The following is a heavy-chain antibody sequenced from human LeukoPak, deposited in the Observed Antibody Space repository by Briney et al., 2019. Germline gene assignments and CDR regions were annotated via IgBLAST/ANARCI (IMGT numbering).Heavy chain of an antibody. V-gene: IGHV4-59*01. J-gene: IGHJ4*02. CDR3: ARDLSSGWIDY. D-gene: IGHD6-19*01. Sequence: SETLPLTCTVSGDSISTYYWSWIRQPPGKGLEWIGYIYYSGSTNYNPSLKSRVTISVDTSKNQFSLKLSSVTAADTAVYYCARDLSSGWIDYWGQGTLVTVSS. CDR2: IYYSGST. CDR1: GDSISTYY.